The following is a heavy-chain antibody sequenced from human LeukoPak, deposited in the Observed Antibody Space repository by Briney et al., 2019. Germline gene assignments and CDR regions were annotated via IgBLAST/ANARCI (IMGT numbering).Heavy chain of an antibody. D-gene: IGHD3-22*01. CDR2: ISGDGGST. CDR3: AKDSYYDSSGPKNWFDP. CDR1: GFTFNDYA. Sequence: SGGSLRLSXAASGFTFNDYAMHWVRQAPGKGLEWVSLISGDGGSTYYADSVKGRFTISRDNSKNSLYLQMNSLRTEDTALYYCAKDSYYDSSGPKNWFDPWGQGTLVTVSS. V-gene: IGHV3-43*02. J-gene: IGHJ5*02.